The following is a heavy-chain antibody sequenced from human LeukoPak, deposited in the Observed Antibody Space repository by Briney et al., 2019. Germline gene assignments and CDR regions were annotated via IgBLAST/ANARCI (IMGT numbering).Heavy chain of an antibody. D-gene: IGHD3-22*01. J-gene: IGHJ4*02. CDR1: GYTFTSYG. V-gene: IGHV1-46*01. Sequence: ASVKVSCKASGYTFTSYGISWVRQAPGQGLEWMGIINPSGGSTSYAQKFQGRVTMTRDTSTSTVYMELSSLRSEDTAVYYCASQLHSSGYYSTPPDYWGQGTLVTVSS. CDR3: ASQLHSSGYYSTPPDY. CDR2: INPSGGST.